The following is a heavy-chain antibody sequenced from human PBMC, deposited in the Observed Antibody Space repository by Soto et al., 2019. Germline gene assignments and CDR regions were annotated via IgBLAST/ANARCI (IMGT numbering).Heavy chain of an antibody. D-gene: IGHD3-10*01. J-gene: IGHJ4*02. CDR2: IYYSGCT. V-gene: IGHV4-59*01. CDR1: GASINSYY. CDR3: AGTYYYYSGVPY. Sequence: SETLSLTCTVSGASINSYYWSWIRQPPGKGLEWIGYIYYSGCTNYNPSLKSRVAISVDTSEKKFSLGLSSVNAGDTAGYYWAGTYYYYSGVPYWGQGTLVTVSS.